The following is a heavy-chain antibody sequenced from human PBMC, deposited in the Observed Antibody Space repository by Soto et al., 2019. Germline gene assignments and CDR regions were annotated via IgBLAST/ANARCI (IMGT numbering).Heavy chain of an antibody. J-gene: IGHJ4*02. CDR2: ISGSGTNT. CDR3: AKEKPTTTCFDS. V-gene: IGHV3-23*01. D-gene: IGHD1-1*01. Sequence: GGSLRLSCAASGFTFSSYAMVWVRQAPGKGLEWVSVISGSGTNTYYAESVKGRFTISRDSSQNTLYLQMNSLRAEDTAVYYCAKEKPTTTCFDSWGQGTLVTVSS. CDR1: GFTFSSYA.